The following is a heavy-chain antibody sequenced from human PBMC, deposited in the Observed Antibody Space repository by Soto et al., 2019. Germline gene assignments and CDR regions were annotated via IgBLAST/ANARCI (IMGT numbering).Heavy chain of an antibody. CDR3: ARARVGVVPAAIDWFDH. V-gene: IGHV4-39*02. J-gene: IGHJ5*02. CDR2: VYYTGTT. Sequence: PSETLSLTCTVSGGSIRTSNYYWVWIRQTPGRGLEWIGSVYYTGTTYYTPSLQGRVSMSADTSKNQFFLELKSVTAADTAVYYCARARVGVVPAAIDWFDHWGQGTLVTVSS. D-gene: IGHD2-2*02. CDR1: GGSIRTSNYY.